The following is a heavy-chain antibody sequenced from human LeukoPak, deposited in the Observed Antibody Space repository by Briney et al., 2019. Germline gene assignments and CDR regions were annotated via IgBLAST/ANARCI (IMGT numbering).Heavy chain of an antibody. CDR1: GYTFTGYY. Sequence: AASVKVSCKASGYTFTGYYMYWVRQAPGQGLXXXXXXXPNTGGTIYXQKFQARVXMTGDTSISTAYMELRGLISDDTAVYYCARRYDFWSGYPTAFDYWGQGTLVTVSS. CDR3: ARRYDFWSGYPTAFDY. V-gene: IGHV1-2*02. J-gene: IGHJ4*02. CDR2: XXPNTGGT. D-gene: IGHD3-3*01.